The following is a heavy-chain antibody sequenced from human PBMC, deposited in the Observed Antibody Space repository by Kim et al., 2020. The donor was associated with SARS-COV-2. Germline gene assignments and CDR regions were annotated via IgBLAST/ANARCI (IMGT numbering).Heavy chain of an antibody. CDR3: ARESEPYYYGSGSQTSWFHP. J-gene: IGHJ5*02. Sequence: ASVKVSCKASGYTFTGYYMHWVRQAPGQGLEWMGWINPNSGGTNYAQKFQGRVTMTRDTSISTAYMELSRLRSDDTAVYYCARESEPYYYGSGSQTSWFHPWGQGPLAPFSS. CDR2: INPNSGGT. D-gene: IGHD3-10*01. V-gene: IGHV1-2*02. CDR1: GYTFTGYY.